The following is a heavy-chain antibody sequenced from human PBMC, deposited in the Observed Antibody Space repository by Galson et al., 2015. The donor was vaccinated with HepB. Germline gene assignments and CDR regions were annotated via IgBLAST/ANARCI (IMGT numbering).Heavy chain of an antibody. Sequence: SLRLSCAASGFTFSSYWLSWVRQAPGQGLEWVANIKQDGSENYYVDSVKGRFTISRDNAKNSLYLQMNSLKTEDTAVYYCTTSTGYSSGWYNYYYYYGMDVWGQGTTVTVSS. D-gene: IGHD6-19*01. CDR2: IKQDGSEN. V-gene: IGHV3-7*03. CDR1: GFTFSSYW. CDR3: TTSTGYSSGWYNYYYYYGMDV. J-gene: IGHJ6*02.